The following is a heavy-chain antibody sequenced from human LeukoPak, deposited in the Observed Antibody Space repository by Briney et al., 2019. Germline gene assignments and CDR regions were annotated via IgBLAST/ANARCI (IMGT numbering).Heavy chain of an antibody. Sequence: GGSLRLPCAASGFTFSSYAMHWVRQAPGKGLEWVAVISYDGSNKYYADSVKGRFTISRDNSKNTLYLQMNSLRAEDTAVYYCARDMPYYDSRGDAFDIWGQGTMVTVSS. V-gene: IGHV3-30-3*01. CDR2: ISYDGSNK. CDR3: ARDMPYYDSRGDAFDI. J-gene: IGHJ3*02. CDR1: GFTFSSYA. D-gene: IGHD3-22*01.